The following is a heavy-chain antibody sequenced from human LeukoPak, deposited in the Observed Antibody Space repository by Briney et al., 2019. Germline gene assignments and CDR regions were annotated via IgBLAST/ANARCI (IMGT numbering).Heavy chain of an antibody. D-gene: IGHD3-22*01. Sequence: GGSLRLSCAASGFTFSDYSMDWVRQAPGKGLEWVSYISDTGHAIYYAASVKGRFIISRDNAKNSLYLQMNSLRDEDTAVYYCARDGYPGGDYWGQGTLVTVSS. V-gene: IGHV3-48*02. J-gene: IGHJ4*02. CDR3: ARDGYPGGDY. CDR1: GFTFSDYS. CDR2: ISDTGHAI.